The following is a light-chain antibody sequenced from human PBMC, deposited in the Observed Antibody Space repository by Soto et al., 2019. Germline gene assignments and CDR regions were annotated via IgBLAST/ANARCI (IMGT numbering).Light chain of an antibody. CDR3: HQRYSTTGALT. CDR1: QHISNY. J-gene: IGKJ4*01. CDR2: SPS. V-gene: IGKV1-39*01. Sequence: DIQMTQSPSSLSSSIGDRVTITCRANQHISNYVTWYQKRTGKAPRVLIFSPSTLQSGVPSRFSGSGSGTDFTRTISSLEPEDFGTDFCHQRYSTTGALTFGGGTRVDIK.